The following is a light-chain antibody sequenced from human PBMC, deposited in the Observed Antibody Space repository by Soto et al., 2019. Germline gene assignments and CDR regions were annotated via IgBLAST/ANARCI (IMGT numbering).Light chain of an antibody. CDR2: GAS. Sequence: EIVMTQSPATLSVSPGERATLYCRASQSVRTAVAWYQQKPGQAPRLLIYGASTRATGIPARFIGSESGTEFTLTVSSLQSEDFGVDYCHHYIRWPWTAGQGPKVEI. V-gene: IGKV3-15*01. CDR1: QSVRTA. CDR3: HHYIRWPWT. J-gene: IGKJ1*01.